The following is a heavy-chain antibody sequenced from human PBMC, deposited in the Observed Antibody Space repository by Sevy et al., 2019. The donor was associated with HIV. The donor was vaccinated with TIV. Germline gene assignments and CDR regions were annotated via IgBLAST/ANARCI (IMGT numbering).Heavy chain of an antibody. J-gene: IGHJ6*03. CDR1: GGSINSSTFS. V-gene: IGHV4-39*01. CDR2: FYYSGST. D-gene: IGHD6-13*01. Sequence: SETLSLTCAVYGGSINSSTFSWGWIRQSPGKGLEWIGSFYYSGSTYYNPSLKSRVTISVDTSKNQFSLQLYSVTAADTAVYYCARHQGQLLRGYYYYYMDVWGKGTTVTVSS. CDR3: ARHQGQLLRGYYYYYMDV.